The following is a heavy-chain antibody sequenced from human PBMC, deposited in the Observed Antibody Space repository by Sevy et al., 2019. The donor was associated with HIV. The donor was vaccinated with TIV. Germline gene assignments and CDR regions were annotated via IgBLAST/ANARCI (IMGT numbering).Heavy chain of an antibody. CDR1: GYSSSSGYY. CDR3: VREKLRYFNWLPHHPPFDY. V-gene: IGHV4-38-2*02. J-gene: IGHJ4*02. Sequence: SETLSLTCGVSGYSSSSGYYWGWIRQPPGKGLEWIGCISHTENTDYNPSLKSRVTISIDTSKNQFSRRLSSVTAADTAVYYCVREKLRYFNWLPHHPPFDYWGQGTLVTVSS. D-gene: IGHD3-9*01. CDR2: ISHTENT.